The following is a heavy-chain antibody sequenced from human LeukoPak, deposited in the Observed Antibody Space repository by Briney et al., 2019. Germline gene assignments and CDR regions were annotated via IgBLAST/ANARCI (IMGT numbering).Heavy chain of an antibody. D-gene: IGHD2-2*01. V-gene: IGHV3-21*01. CDR1: GFTFSSYS. Sequence: PGGSLRLSCAASGFTFSSYSMNWVRQAPGKGLEWVSSISSSSSYIYYADSVKGRFTISRDNAKNSLYLQMNSLRAEDTAVYYCAKSPSWCSSTSCYGGTDYWGQGTLVTVSS. CDR3: AKSPSWCSSTSCYGGTDY. CDR2: ISSSSSYI. J-gene: IGHJ4*02.